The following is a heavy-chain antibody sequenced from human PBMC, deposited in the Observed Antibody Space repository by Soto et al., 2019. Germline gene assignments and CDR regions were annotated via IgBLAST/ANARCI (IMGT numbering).Heavy chain of an antibody. V-gene: IGHV3-23*01. CDR2: ISGSGCST. D-gene: IGHD5-12*01. CDR1: GLTFSSYA. J-gene: IGHJ2*01. CDR3: ANVGGGYAWYFDL. Sequence: EVQLLESGGGLVQPGGSLRLSCAASGLTFSSYAMSWVRQAPGKGLEWVSAISGSGCSTYSADSVKGRFTISRDNSKNTLYLQMNSLRAEDPAVYYCANVGGGYAWYFDLWGRGTLVTVSS.